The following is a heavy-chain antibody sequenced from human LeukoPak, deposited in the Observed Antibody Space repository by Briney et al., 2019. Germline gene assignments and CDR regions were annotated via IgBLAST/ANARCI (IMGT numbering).Heavy chain of an antibody. V-gene: IGHV5-51*01. Sequence: GESLKISCKGSGYSFTSYWIGWVRQMPGKGLEWMGIIYPGDSDTRYSPSFQGQVTISADNSISTSYLQWSSLKASDTAMYYCARSTDSSGYYDLWDYWGQGTLVTVSS. CDR1: GYSFTSYW. CDR2: IYPGDSDT. D-gene: IGHD3-22*01. J-gene: IGHJ4*02. CDR3: ARSTDSSGYYDLWDY.